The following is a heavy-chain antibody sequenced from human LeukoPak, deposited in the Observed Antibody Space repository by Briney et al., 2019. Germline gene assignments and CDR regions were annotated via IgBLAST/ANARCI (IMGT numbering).Heavy chain of an antibody. D-gene: IGHD3-10*01. CDR2: ISGSGGST. CDR1: GFTFSSYA. CDR3: AKDGSMVRGVPHYYYGMDV. Sequence: GGSLRLSCAASGFTFSSYAMSWVRQAPGKGLEWVSSISGSGGSTYYADSVKGRLTISRDNSKNTLYLQMNSLRAEDTAVYYCAKDGSMVRGVPHYYYGMDVWGQGTTVTVSS. J-gene: IGHJ6*02. V-gene: IGHV3-23*01.